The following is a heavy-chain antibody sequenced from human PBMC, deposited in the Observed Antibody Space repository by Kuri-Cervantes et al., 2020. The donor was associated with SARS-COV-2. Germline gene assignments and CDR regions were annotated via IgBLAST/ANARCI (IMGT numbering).Heavy chain of an antibody. CDR3: ARGLRKYYFDY. CDR1: GFTFNNYD. V-gene: IGHV3-30-3*01. D-gene: IGHD1-14*01. J-gene: IGHJ4*02. CDR2: ISYDGSKK. Sequence: GESLKISCAASGFTFNNYDMYWVRQAPGKGLEWVAVISYDGSKKYYADPVKGRFTISRDNSKSTLYLPMYNLRAEDTAVYYCARGLRKYYFDYWGQGTLVTVSS.